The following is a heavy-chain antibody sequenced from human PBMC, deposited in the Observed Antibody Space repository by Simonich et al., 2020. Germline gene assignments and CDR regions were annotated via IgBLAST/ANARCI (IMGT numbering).Heavy chain of an antibody. CDR1: GFTFSSYA. CDR3: ARDRDSGSYFDY. D-gene: IGHD1-26*01. Sequence: QVQLVESGGGVVQPGRSLRLSCAASGFTFSSYAMHWVRQAPGKGLEWVAVIWDDGSNKYYADSVKGRFTISRDNSKNTLYLQMNSLRAEDTAVYYCARDRDSGSYFDYWGQGTLVTVSS. J-gene: IGHJ4*02. V-gene: IGHV3-30*07. CDR2: IWDDGSNK.